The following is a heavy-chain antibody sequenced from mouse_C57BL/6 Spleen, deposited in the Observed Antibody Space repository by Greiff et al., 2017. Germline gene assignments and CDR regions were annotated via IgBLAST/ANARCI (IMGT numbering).Heavy chain of an antibody. J-gene: IGHJ1*03. Sequence: QVQLQQPGAELVRPGSSVKLSCKASGYTFTSYWMHWVKQRPIQGLEWIGNIDPSDSETHYNQKFKDKATLTVDKSSSTAYMQLSSLTSEDSAVYYGARPPDYYGSSYWYFDVWGTGTTVTVSS. CDR3: ARPPDYYGSSYWYFDV. CDR1: GYTFTSYW. CDR2: IDPSDSET. V-gene: IGHV1-52*01. D-gene: IGHD1-1*01.